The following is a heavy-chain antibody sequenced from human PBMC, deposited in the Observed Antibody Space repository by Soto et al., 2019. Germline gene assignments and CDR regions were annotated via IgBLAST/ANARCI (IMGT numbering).Heavy chain of an antibody. V-gene: IGHV3-23*01. J-gene: IGHJ4*02. CDR2: ISGSGGST. Sequence: GGSLRLSCAASGFTFSSYAMSWVRQAPGKGLEWVSAISGSGGSTYYADSVKGRFTISRDNSKNTLYLQMNSLRAEDTAVYYFAKDPKHDYYARPGPCFDYWGQITLVTVSP. CDR3: AKDPKHDYYARPGPCFDY. CDR1: GFTFSSYA. D-gene: IGHD3-10*02.